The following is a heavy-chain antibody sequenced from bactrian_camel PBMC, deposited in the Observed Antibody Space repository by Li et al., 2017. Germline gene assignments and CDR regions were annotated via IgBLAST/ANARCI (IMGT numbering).Heavy chain of an antibody. CDR1: GATHMSSFC. D-gene: IGHD7*01. CDR3: VKDGGGILVFDY. CDR2: IAQDGRAT. J-gene: IGHJ4*01. Sequence: QVQLVESGGGSVQAGGSLTVSCVASGATHMSSFCMAWFRQIPGNEREGVASIAQDGRATYADSLEGRFTISKDNAKDTLYLQMNNLNPEDTGAYYCVKDGGGILVFDYWGQGTQVTVS. V-gene: IGHV3S6*01.